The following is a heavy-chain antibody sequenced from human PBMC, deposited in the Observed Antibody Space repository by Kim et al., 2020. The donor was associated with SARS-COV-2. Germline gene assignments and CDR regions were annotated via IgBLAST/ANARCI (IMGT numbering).Heavy chain of an antibody. CDR3: ALQGYYDSSGLSPSHDY. Sequence: SETLSLTCAVYGGSFSGYYWSWIRQPPGKGLEWIGEINHSGSTNYNPSLKSRVTISVDTSKNQFSLKLSSVTAADTAVYYCALQGYYDSSGLSPSHDYWGQGTLVTVSS. D-gene: IGHD3-22*01. J-gene: IGHJ4*02. CDR1: GGSFSGYY. CDR2: INHSGST. V-gene: IGHV4-34*01.